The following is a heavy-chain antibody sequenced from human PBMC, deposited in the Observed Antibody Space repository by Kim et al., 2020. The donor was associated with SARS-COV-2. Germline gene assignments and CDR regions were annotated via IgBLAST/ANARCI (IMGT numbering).Heavy chain of an antibody. V-gene: IGHV5-51*01. CDR2: IYPGDSDT. CDR1: GYIFTTYW. J-gene: IGHJ3*01. Sequence: GESLQISCKASGYIFTTYWIGWVRQMPGKGLDWMGIIYPGDSDTKYSPSFQGQVTISVDKSISTAFLQWSSLKASDTAMYYCAIQTFYYDSSGVFDVWGQGTMVTVSS. D-gene: IGHD3-22*01. CDR3: AIQTFYYDSSGVFDV.